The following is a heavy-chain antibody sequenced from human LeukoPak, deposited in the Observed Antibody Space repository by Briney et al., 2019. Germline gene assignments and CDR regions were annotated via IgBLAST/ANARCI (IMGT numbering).Heavy chain of an antibody. V-gene: IGHV3-30*18. D-gene: IGHD5-18*01. CDR3: AKSYTAMVASPLDY. Sequence: PGGSLRLSCAASGFTFSNYGMHWVRQAPGKGLEWVAVMSYDGSSKYYADSVKGRFTISRDNSKNTPYLQMNSLRAEDTAVYYCAKSYTAMVASPLDYWGQGTLVTVSS. CDR2: MSYDGSSK. CDR1: GFTFSNYG. J-gene: IGHJ4*02.